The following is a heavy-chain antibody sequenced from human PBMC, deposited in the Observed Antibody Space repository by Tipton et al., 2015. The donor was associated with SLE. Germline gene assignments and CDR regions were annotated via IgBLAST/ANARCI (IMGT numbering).Heavy chain of an antibody. D-gene: IGHD3-22*01. V-gene: IGHV4-61*08. CDR2: IYYSGST. CDR1: GGSISSGGYY. J-gene: IGHJ4*02. CDR3: ARDLLLDSSGYHLDC. Sequence: LRLSCTVSGGSISSGGYYWSWIRQPPGKGLEWIGYIYYSGSTNYNPSLKSRVTISVDTSKNQFSLKLSSVTAADTAVYYCARDLLLDSSGYHLDCWGQGTLVTVSS.